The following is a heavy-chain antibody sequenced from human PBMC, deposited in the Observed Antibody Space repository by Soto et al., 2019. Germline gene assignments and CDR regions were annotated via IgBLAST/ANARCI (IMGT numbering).Heavy chain of an antibody. Sequence: PLCLTCRVSGFSISSDDYYWRWIRPPPGKGLEWIGHIYATGTTDYNPSLKSRVMMSVDTSKKQFSLKLRSVTAADTAVYYCVRDGKKTLRDWFDPWGQGISVTVSS. CDR3: VRDGKKTLRDWFDP. CDR2: IYATGTT. V-gene: IGHV4-30-4*01. D-gene: IGHD1-1*01. CDR1: GFSISSDDYY. J-gene: IGHJ5*02.